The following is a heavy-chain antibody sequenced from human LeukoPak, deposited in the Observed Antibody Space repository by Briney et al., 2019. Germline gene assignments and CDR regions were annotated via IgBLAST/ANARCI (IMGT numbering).Heavy chain of an antibody. CDR3: ARVGSYDILTGRYYYYMDV. Sequence: SETLSLTCTVSGGSNSSYYWSWNRQPPGKGLEWIGYIYYSGSTNYNPSLKSRVTISVDTAKNQLSLKLSSVTAAGTAVYYCARVGSYDILTGRYYYYMDVWGKGTTVTVPS. V-gene: IGHV4-59*01. CDR2: IYYSGST. CDR1: GGSNSSYY. J-gene: IGHJ6*03. D-gene: IGHD3-9*01.